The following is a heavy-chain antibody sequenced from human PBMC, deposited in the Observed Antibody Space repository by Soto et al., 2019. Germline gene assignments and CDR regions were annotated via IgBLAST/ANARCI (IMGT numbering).Heavy chain of an antibody. J-gene: IGHJ3*01. D-gene: IGHD3-22*01. CDR3: AITYYYDSSGPPGLDYSDF. Sequence: ASVKVSCQASGFTFTVYDMHWVRQAPGQGLEWMGWIAPNSGGTNYAQKFQGRVTMTRDTSASTAFMELSRLRSDDTAVYYCAITYYYDSSGPPGLDYSDFSGQGTVVTVSS. CDR2: IAPNSGGT. CDR1: GFTFTVYD. V-gene: IGHV1-2*02.